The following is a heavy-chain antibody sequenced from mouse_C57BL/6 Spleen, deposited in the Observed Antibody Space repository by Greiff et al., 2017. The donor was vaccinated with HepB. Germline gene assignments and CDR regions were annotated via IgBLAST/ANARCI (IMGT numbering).Heavy chain of an antibody. D-gene: IGHD1-1*01. Sequence: VQLQQSGAELVRPGASVKLSCKASGYTFTDYYINWVKQRPGQGLEWIARIYPGSGNTYYNEKFKGKATLTAEKSSSTAYMQLSSLTSEDSAVYFCARRAYGSSYLDYWGQGTTLTVSS. J-gene: IGHJ2*01. V-gene: IGHV1-76*01. CDR1: GYTFTDYY. CDR3: ARRAYGSSYLDY. CDR2: IYPGSGNT.